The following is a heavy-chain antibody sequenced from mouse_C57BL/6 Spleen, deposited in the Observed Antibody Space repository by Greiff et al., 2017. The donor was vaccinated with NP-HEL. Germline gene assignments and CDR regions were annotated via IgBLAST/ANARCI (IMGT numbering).Heavy chain of an antibody. CDR3: ARRAAQATSPYWYFDV. V-gene: IGHV1-64*01. CDR1: GYTFTSYW. J-gene: IGHJ1*03. CDR2: IHPNSGST. D-gene: IGHD3-2*02. Sequence: QVQLQQPGAELVKPGASVKLSCKASGYTFTSYWMHWVKQRPGQGLEWIGMIHPNSGSTNYNEKFKSKATLTVDKSSSTAYMQLSSLTSEDSAVYYCARRAAQATSPYWYFDVWGTGTTVTVSS.